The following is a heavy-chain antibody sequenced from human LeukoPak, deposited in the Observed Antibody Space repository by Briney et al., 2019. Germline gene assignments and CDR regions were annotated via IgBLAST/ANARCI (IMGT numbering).Heavy chain of an antibody. Sequence: QSGGSLRLSCAASGFTFSSHWMHWVRQAPGKGLLWVSRINSDGSSTNYADSVKGRFTISRDNAKNTLYLQMNSLRAEDTAVYYCARGSSGLPFDYWGQGTLVTVSS. CDR1: GFTFSSHW. CDR3: ARGSSGLPFDY. V-gene: IGHV3-74*01. D-gene: IGHD3-22*01. CDR2: INSDGSST. J-gene: IGHJ4*02.